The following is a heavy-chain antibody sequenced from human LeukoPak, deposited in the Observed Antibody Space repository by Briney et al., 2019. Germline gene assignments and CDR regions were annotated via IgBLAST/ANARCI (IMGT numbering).Heavy chain of an antibody. D-gene: IGHD2-15*01. Sequence: QPGGSLRLSCAASGFTFSSYAMSWVRQAPGKGLEWVSAISGSGGSTYYADSVKGRFTISRDNSKNTLYLQMNSLRAEDTAVYYCAKEGLGYCSGGSCYLPVGATDYWGQGTLVTVSS. CDR3: AKEGLGYCSGGSCYLPVGATDY. CDR1: GFTFSSYA. V-gene: IGHV3-23*01. CDR2: ISGSGGST. J-gene: IGHJ4*02.